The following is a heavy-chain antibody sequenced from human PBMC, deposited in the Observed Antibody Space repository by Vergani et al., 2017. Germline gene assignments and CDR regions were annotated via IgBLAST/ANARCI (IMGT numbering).Heavy chain of an antibody. D-gene: IGHD2-2*01. CDR3: AKSRGTCSSPSCFYQDGMDV. V-gene: IGHV3-30*02. J-gene: IGHJ6*02. CDR1: AFTFSSYG. Sequence: QVHLVESGGGVVQPGGSLRLPCAAPAFTFSSYGMHWARQVPGKGLEWVAFIRLDGGNQYYADSVKGRFTISRDNPRNTLDLQMNSLKPEDTAVYYCAKSRGTCSSPSCFYQDGMDVWGQGTTVTVSS. CDR2: IRLDGGNQ.